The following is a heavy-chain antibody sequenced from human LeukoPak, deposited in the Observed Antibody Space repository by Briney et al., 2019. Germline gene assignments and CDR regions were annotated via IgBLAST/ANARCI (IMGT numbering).Heavy chain of an antibody. J-gene: IGHJ5*02. CDR1: GGTFSNYA. Sequence: SVKVSCKASGGTFSNYAISWVRPAAGRGLEWMGGIIPIFGTEYYPQKLQGRVTITADESTSTAYMELSSLTSEDTAVYYCARATVGTWGIAAAGNNWFDPWGQGTLVTVSS. V-gene: IGHV1-69*01. CDR2: IIPIFGTE. CDR3: ARATVGTWGIAAAGNNWFDP. D-gene: IGHD6-13*01.